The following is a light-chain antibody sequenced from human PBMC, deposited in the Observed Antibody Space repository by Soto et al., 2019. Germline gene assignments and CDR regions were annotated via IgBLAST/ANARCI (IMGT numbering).Light chain of an antibody. Sequence: QYALTQPASVSGSPGQSITISCTGTSNEFKNYNLVSWYQQHPGKAPKLMIYEGTKRPSGVSYRFSGSKSGNTASLTISGLQADDEADYYCCSYAGISTWVFGGGTKLTVL. CDR3: CSYAGISTWV. V-gene: IGLV2-23*01. J-gene: IGLJ3*02. CDR2: EGT. CDR1: SNEFKNYNL.